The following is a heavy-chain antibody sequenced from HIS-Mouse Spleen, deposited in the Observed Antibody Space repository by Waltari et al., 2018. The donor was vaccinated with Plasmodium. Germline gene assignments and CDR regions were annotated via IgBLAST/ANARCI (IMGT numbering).Heavy chain of an antibody. D-gene: IGHD6-13*01. CDR2: INPNSGGT. Sequence: QVQLVQSGAEVKKPGAAVKVSCKASGYTFTGYYMHWVRQARGPGLEWMGWINPNSGGTNYAQKFQGRVTMTRDTSISTAYMELSRLRSDDTAVYYCARVLGYKAAAGTFVEYFQHWGQGTLVTVSS. CDR1: GYTFTGYY. CDR3: ARVLGYKAAAGTFVEYFQH. J-gene: IGHJ1*01. V-gene: IGHV1-2*02.